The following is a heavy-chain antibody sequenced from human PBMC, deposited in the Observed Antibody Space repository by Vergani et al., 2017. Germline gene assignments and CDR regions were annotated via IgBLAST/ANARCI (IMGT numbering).Heavy chain of an antibody. J-gene: IGHJ4*02. Sequence: QMQLQESGPGLVKPSETLSLSCTVSGDSISTSSYAWGWIRQTPGKILEWIGTVFYGGRTSYNPSLKSRVTLSLDTSKKQISLHLTSVTAADTAVYYCARHISVVRPSSMTAFDYWGQGTLVTVSS. V-gene: IGHV4-39*01. CDR2: VFYGGRT. CDR1: GDSISTSSYA. D-gene: IGHD2-21*01. CDR3: ARHISVVRPSSMTAFDY.